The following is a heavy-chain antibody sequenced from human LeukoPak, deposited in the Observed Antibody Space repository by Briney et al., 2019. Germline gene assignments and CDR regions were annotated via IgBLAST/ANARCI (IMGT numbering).Heavy chain of an antibody. V-gene: IGHV3-48*03. CDR1: GFTVSSNY. CDR3: ARVIAVAGGDY. D-gene: IGHD6-19*01. CDR2: ISSSGSTI. Sequence: GGSLRLSCAASGFTVSSNYMNWVRQAPGKGLEWVSYISSSGSTIYYADSVKGRFTISRDNAKNSLYLQMNSLRAEDTAVYYCARVIAVAGGDYWGQGTLVTVSS. J-gene: IGHJ4*02.